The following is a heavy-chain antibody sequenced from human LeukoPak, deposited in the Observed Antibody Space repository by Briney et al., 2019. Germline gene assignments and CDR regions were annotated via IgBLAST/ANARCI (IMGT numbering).Heavy chain of an antibody. J-gene: IGHJ4*02. V-gene: IGHV1-2*06. CDR2: INPTMGGT. CDR3: ARGRQRAVYYYDSSGYWVY. Sequence: AWVKVSCKGSGYSFTGYYMHWVRQAPGQGLEWVGRINPTMGGTNYAQKYHGSVTMTRDTTIGTAYMELSRLRSNDTAVYYCARGRQRAVYYYDSSGYWVYWGQGTLVTVSS. CDR1: GYSFTGYY. D-gene: IGHD3-22*01.